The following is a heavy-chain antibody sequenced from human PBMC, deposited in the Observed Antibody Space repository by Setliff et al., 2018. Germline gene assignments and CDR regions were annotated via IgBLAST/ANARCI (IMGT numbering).Heavy chain of an antibody. CDR3: ARALASAGTVYFDY. CDR1: GYRFTSYW. J-gene: IGHJ4*02. V-gene: IGHV5-51*01. Sequence: PGESLKISCKASGYRFTSYWIGWVRQMPGKGLEWMGIIYPGDSDTTYSPSFRGQVTISVDKSTSTVYLQWSSLKASDTAMYYCARALASAGTVYFDYWGQGTLVTVSS. D-gene: IGHD6-13*01. CDR2: IYPGDSDT.